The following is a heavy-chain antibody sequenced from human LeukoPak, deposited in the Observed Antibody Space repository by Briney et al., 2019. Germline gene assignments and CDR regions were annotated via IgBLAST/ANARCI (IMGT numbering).Heavy chain of an antibody. D-gene: IGHD4-11*01. Sequence: SETLSLTCTVSGDSISIYYWSWIRQPAGKGLEWIGRIYTSGSTNYNPSLKSRVTMSVDTSKNQFSLKLSSVTAADTAVYYCARGPTTVTRAFDYWGQGTLVTVSS. J-gene: IGHJ4*02. CDR2: IYTSGST. V-gene: IGHV4-4*07. CDR1: GDSISIYY. CDR3: ARGPTTVTRAFDY.